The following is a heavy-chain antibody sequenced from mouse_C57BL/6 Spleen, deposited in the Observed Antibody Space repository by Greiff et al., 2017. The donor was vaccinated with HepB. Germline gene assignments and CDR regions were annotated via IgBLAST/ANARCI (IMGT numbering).Heavy chain of an antibody. Sequence: LVESGPELVKPGASVKISCKASGYAFSSSWMNWVKQRPGKGLEWIGRIYPGDGDTNYNGKFKGKATLTADKSSSTAYMQLSSLTSEDSAVYFCARSHYEMDYWGQGTSVTVSS. V-gene: IGHV1-82*01. CDR2: IYPGDGDT. CDR3: ARSHYEMDY. D-gene: IGHD2-4*01. CDR1: GYAFSSSW. J-gene: IGHJ4*01.